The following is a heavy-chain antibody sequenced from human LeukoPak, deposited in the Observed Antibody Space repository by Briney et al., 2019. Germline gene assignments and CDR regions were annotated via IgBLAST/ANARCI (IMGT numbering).Heavy chain of an antibody. CDR3: ASASSDSSGLSDY. D-gene: IGHD3-22*01. CDR1: GGSISSSSYY. V-gene: IGHV4-39*07. J-gene: IGHJ4*02. CDR2: IYYSGST. Sequence: PSETLSLTCTVSGGSISSSSYYWGWIRQPPGKGLEWIGSIYYSGSTYYNPSLKSRVTISVDTSKNQFSLKLSSVTAADTAVYYCASASSDSSGLSDYWGQGTLVTVSS.